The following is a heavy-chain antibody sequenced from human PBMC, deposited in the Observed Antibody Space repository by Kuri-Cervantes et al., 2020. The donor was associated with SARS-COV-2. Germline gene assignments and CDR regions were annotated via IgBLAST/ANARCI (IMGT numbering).Heavy chain of an antibody. CDR2: IYHSGST. Sequence: GSLRLSCTVSGYSISSGYYWGWIRQPPGKGLEWIGSIYHSGSTYYNPSLKSRVTISVDTSKNQFSLKLSSVTAADTAVYYCARDQNVDTAMVGNWFDPWGQGTLVTVSS. D-gene: IGHD5-18*01. CDR1: GYSISSGYY. CDR3: ARDQNVDTAMVGNWFDP. V-gene: IGHV4-38-2*02. J-gene: IGHJ5*02.